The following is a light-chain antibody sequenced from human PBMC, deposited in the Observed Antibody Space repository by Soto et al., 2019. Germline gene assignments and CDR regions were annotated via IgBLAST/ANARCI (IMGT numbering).Light chain of an antibody. V-gene: IGLV1-40*01. CDR3: QSYDSSLSGSAV. CDR2: GNS. Sequence: QSVLTQPPSVSGAPGQRVTISCTGRSSNIGAGYDVHWYQQLPGTAPKLLIYGNSNRPSGVPDRFSGSKSGTSASLAITGLQAEDEADYCCQSYDSSLSGSAVFGGGTQLTVL. J-gene: IGLJ7*01. CDR1: SSNIGAGYD.